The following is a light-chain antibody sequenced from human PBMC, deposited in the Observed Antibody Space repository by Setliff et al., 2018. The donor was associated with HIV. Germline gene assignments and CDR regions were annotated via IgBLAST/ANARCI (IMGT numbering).Light chain of an antibody. V-gene: IGLV2-23*02. CDR3: CSYAGRYTFV. CDR1: SSDVGSYNL. CDR2: EVS. Sequence: QSALTQPASVSGSPGQSITISCTGSSSDVGSYNLVSWYQQHPGKAPKLMIYEVSKRPSGVPARFSGFQSGNTASLIISGLQPEDEADYYCCSYAGRYTFVFGSGTKVTVL. J-gene: IGLJ1*01.